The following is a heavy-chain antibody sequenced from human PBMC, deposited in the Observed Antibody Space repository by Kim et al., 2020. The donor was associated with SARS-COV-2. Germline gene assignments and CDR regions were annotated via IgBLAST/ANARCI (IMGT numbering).Heavy chain of an antibody. Sequence: YNPSLKSRVTISVDTSKNQFSLKLSSVTAADTAVYYCAREGVGATTRVDYWGQGTLVTVSS. V-gene: IGHV4-30-2*04. J-gene: IGHJ4*02. D-gene: IGHD1-26*01. CDR3: AREGVGATTRVDY.